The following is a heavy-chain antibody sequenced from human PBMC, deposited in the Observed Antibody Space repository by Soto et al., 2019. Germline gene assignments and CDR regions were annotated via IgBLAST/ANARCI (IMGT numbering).Heavy chain of an antibody. CDR1: GFTFEDYA. D-gene: IGHD6-19*01. Sequence: EVQLGESGGGLVQPGRSLRLSCAASGFTFEDYAMHWVRQAPGKGLEWVSGISWNSGSIGYADSVKGRFTISRDNAKNSLYLQMNSLRAEDTALYYCAKETTVAGTSFDYWGQGTLVTVSS. CDR3: AKETTVAGTSFDY. V-gene: IGHV3-9*01. J-gene: IGHJ4*02. CDR2: ISWNSGSI.